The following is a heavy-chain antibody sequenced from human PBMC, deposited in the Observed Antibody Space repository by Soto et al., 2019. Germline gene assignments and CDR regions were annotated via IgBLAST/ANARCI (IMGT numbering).Heavy chain of an antibody. CDR1: GFTFSPYA. CDR3: AKGLRRLLRTQYYYGLDV. Sequence: EVQLLESGGGLVQPGGSLRLSCADSGFTFSPYAMSWVRQAPGKGLEWVSSISGSGGSTHYADSVKGRFTVSRDNSKRALSLQMSSLREEDTATYYCAKGLRRLLRTQYYYGLDVWGRGTTVTVSS. J-gene: IGHJ6*02. CDR2: ISGSGGST. V-gene: IGHV3-23*01. D-gene: IGHD3-10*01.